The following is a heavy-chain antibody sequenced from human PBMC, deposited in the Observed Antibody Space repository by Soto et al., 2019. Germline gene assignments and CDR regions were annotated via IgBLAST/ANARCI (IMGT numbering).Heavy chain of an antibody. Sequence: QVQLQESGPGLVKPSETLSLTCTVSGASISSYYWSWIRQPPGKGLEWIGYIYYSGNTNYNPSLKSRDTISVDMSKNQLSLKLRSVTAADTAVYYCARHSAGFDPWGQGTLVTVSA. D-gene: IGHD3-10*01. CDR3: ARHSAGFDP. CDR1: GASISSYY. CDR2: IYYSGNT. J-gene: IGHJ5*02. V-gene: IGHV4-59*08.